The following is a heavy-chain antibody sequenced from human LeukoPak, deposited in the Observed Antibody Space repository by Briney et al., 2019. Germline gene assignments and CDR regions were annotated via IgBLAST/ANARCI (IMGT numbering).Heavy chain of an antibody. CDR1: GGSFSGYY. D-gene: IGHD5-18*01. CDR2: INHSGST. V-gene: IGHV4-34*01. Sequence: NASETLSLTCAVYGGSFSGYYWSWIRQPPGKGLEWIGEINHSGSTNYNPSLKSRVPISIDTSNNYFSLKLTSVTAADTAVYYCARDTEMSAVFDSWGQGTLVTVSS. CDR3: ARDTEMSAVFDS. J-gene: IGHJ4*02.